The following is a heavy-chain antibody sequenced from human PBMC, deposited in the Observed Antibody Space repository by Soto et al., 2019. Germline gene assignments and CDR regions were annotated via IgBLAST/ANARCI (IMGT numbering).Heavy chain of an antibody. V-gene: IGHV3-30*18. J-gene: IGHJ6*02. CDR1: GFTFSSYG. D-gene: IGHD5-18*01. CDR3: AKALRGYSYGYYYYYGMDV. Sequence: GGSLRLSCAASGFTFSSYGMHWVRQAPGKGLEWVAVISYDGSNKYYADSVKGRFTISRDNSKNTLYLQMNSLRAEDTAVYYCAKALRGYSYGYYYYYGMDVWGQGTTVTVSS. CDR2: ISYDGSNK.